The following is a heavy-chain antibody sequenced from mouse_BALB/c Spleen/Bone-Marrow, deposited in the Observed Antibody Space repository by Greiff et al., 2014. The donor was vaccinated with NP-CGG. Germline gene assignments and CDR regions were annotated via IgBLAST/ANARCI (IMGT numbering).Heavy chain of an antibody. V-gene: IGHV4-2*02. CDR1: GFDFSRYW. CDR3: ARLLTLRAMDY. Sequence: EVQRVESGGGLVQPGGSLNLSCAASGFDFSRYWMSWARQAPGKGQEWIGEINPGSSTINYTPSLKDKFIISRDNAKNTLHLQMSKVRSEDTALYYCARLLTLRAMDYWGQGTSVTVSS. CDR2: INPGSSTI. J-gene: IGHJ4*01.